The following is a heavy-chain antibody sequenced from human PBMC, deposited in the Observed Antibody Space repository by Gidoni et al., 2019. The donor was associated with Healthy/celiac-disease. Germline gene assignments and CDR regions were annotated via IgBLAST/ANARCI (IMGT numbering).Heavy chain of an antibody. CDR1: GGTFSSYA. V-gene: IGHV1-69*01. D-gene: IGHD2-15*01. J-gene: IGHJ4*02. Sequence: VQLVQSGAEVKKPGSWVKVSCTASGGTFSSYAIRWVRQAPGQGLEWMGGIIPSFGTANYAQKFQGSVTITADESTSTAYMELSSLRSEDTAVYYCARERGVATLDYWGQGTLVTVSS. CDR2: IIPSFGTA. CDR3: ARERGVATLDY.